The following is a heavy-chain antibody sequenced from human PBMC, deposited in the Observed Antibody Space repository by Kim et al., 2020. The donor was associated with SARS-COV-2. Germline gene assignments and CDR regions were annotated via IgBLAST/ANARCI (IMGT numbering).Heavy chain of an antibody. D-gene: IGHD6-13*01. CDR1: GFTFSSYS. CDR3: ARCPQDSSSWYLPIGYYYYGMDV. CDR2: ISSSSYI. V-gene: IGHV3-21*01. Sequence: GGSLRLSCAASGFTFSSYSMNWVRQAPGKGLEWVSSISSSSYIYYADSVKGRFTISRDNAKNSLYLQMNSLRAEDTAVYYCARCPQDSSSWYLPIGYYYYGMDVWGQGTTVTVSS. J-gene: IGHJ6*02.